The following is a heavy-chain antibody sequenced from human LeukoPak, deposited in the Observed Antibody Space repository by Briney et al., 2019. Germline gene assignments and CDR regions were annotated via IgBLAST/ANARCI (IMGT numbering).Heavy chain of an antibody. CDR1: GGSISSATYY. CDR3: ARDHLYCSSTSCYANYFDY. CDR2: SNHSGST. J-gene: IGHJ4*02. V-gene: IGHV4-39*07. D-gene: IGHD2-2*01. Sequence: SETLSLTCTVSGGSISSATYYWSWIRQPPGKGLEWIGESNHSGSTNYNPSLKSRVTISIDTSRNQFFLKLTSVTAADTAVYYCARDHLYCSSTSCYANYFDYWGQGTLVTVSS.